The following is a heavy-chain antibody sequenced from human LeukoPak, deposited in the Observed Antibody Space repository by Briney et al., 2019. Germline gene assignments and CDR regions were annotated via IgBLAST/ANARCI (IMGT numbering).Heavy chain of an antibody. V-gene: IGHV1-2*02. CDR2: INPNSGGT. CDR1: GYTFTGYY. Sequence: ASVKVSCKASGYTFTGYYMHWARQAPGQGLEWMGWINPNSGGTNYAQKFQGRVTMTRDTSISTAYMELSRLRSDDTAVYYCARVTTRIVGATLNYWGQGTLVTVSS. J-gene: IGHJ4*02. CDR3: ARVTTRIVGATLNY. D-gene: IGHD1-26*01.